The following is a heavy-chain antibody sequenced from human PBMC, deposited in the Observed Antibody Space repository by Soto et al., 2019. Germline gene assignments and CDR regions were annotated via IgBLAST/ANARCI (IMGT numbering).Heavy chain of an antibody. CDR1: GGSISSGGYY. Sequence: SETLSLTCTVSGGSISSGGYYWSWLRQHPGKGLEWIGYIYYSGSTYYNPSLKSRVTISVDTSKNQFSLKLSSVTAADTAVYYCARTFITIFGVVTFRYYGMDVWGQGTTVTVSS. CDR3: ARTFITIFGVVTFRYYGMDV. D-gene: IGHD3-3*01. CDR2: IYYSGST. J-gene: IGHJ6*02. V-gene: IGHV4-31*03.